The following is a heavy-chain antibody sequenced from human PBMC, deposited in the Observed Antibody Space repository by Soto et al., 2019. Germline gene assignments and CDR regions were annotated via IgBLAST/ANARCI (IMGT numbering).Heavy chain of an antibody. CDR2: IYYSGST. V-gene: IGHV4-31*02. D-gene: IGHD3-10*01. CDR1: GGSIGSGGYY. Sequence: SETLCLTWTVSGGSIGSGGYYWSWIRQHPGKGLEWIGYIYYSGSTYYNPSLKSRVTISVDTSKNQFSLKLSSVTAADTAVYYCARAPSRGIDRFDPWGQGTLVTVSS. J-gene: IGHJ5*02. CDR3: ARAPSRGIDRFDP.